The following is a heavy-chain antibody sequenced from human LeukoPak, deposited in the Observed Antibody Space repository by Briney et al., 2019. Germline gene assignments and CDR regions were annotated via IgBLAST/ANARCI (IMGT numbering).Heavy chain of an antibody. CDR1: GGSISRGDYY. J-gene: IGHJ3*02. CDR2: IYHSGDT. Sequence: SETLSLTCTVSGGSISRGDYYWTWIRQPPGKGLEWIGYIYHSGDTYYNPSLKSRVTISIDTSKNQFSLKLRSVTAADTAVYYCARVRAAFDIWGQGRMVSVSS. V-gene: IGHV4-30-4*01. CDR3: ARVRAAFDI. D-gene: IGHD4-17*01.